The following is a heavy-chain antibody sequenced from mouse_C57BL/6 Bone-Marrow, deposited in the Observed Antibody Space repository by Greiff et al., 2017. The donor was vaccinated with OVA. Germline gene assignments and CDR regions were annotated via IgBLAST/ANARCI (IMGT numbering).Heavy chain of an antibody. J-gene: IGHJ3*01. D-gene: IGHD2-3*01. CDR3: ARGGYDGYTWFAY. CDR1: GYSITSGYD. Sequence: EVKLVESGPGMVKPSQSLSLTCTVTGYSITSGYDWHWIRHFPGNKLEWMGYISYSGSTNYNPSLKSRISITHDTSKNHFFLKLNSVTTEDTATYYCARGGYDGYTWFAYWGQGTLVTVSA. V-gene: IGHV3-1*01. CDR2: ISYSGST.